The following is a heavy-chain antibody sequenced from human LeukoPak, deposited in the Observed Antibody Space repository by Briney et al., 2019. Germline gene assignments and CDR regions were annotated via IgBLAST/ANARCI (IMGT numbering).Heavy chain of an antibody. D-gene: IGHD5-12*01. V-gene: IGHV4-39*01. Sequence: PSETLSLTCTVSGGSISSSSYYWGWIRQPPGKGLEWIGNIYYSGNTYYNPSLKSRVTISVDTSKNQFSLKLSSVTVADTAVYYCARIDNGYDSYAFGIWGQGTMVTVSS. CDR3: ARIDNGYDSYAFGI. CDR2: IYYSGNT. J-gene: IGHJ3*02. CDR1: GGSISSSSYY.